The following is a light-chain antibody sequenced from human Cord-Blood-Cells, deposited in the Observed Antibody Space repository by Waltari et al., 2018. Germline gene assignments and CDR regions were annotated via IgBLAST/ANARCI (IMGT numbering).Light chain of an antibody. V-gene: IGKV1-39*01. J-gene: IGKJ4*01. CDR3: QQSYSTPLT. Sequence: DIQMTQSPSSLSASVGDRVTITCRASQSISSYLNWYQQKPGKAPKLLIYAASSLQSGVPSMCSGSGSATDFTLTISSLQPEDFATYYCQQSYSTPLTFGGGTKVEIK. CDR2: AAS. CDR1: QSISSY.